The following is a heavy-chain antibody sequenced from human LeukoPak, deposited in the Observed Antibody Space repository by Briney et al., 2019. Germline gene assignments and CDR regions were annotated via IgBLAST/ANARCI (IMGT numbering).Heavy chain of an antibody. CDR1: GHTFSDYY. D-gene: IGHD3-10*01. V-gene: IGHV1-69-2*01. J-gene: IGHJ3*01. CDR3: ATSGRSSLAFDV. Sequence: ASVKISCKSSGHTFSDYYIHWVRQAPGGGLQWLGRVDPEDAKAVYSENLQGRVTITADSFSGSTYMFLSSLTSEDTAFYYCATSGRSSLAFDVWGQGTVVTVSS. CDR2: VDPEDAKA.